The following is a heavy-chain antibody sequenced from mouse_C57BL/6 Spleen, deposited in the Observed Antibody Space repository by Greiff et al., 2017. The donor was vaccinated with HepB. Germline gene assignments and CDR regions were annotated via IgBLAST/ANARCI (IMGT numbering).Heavy chain of an antibody. CDR2: INPYNGGT. V-gene: IGHV1-19*01. CDR1: GYTFTDYY. J-gene: IGHJ2*01. CDR3: ARGGWDDYFDY. D-gene: IGHD4-1*01. Sequence: EVQLQQSGPVLVKPGASVKMSCKASGYTFTDYYMNWVKQSHGKSLEWIGVINPYNGGTSYNQKFKGKATLTVDKSSSTAYMELNSLTSEDSAVYYCARGGWDDYFDYWGQGTTLTVSS.